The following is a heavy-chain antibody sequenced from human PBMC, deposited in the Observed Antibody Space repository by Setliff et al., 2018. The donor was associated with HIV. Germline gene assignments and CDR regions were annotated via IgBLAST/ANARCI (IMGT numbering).Heavy chain of an antibody. V-gene: IGHV4-4*07. D-gene: IGHD1-26*01. CDR1: GGSISSYY. J-gene: IGHJ4*02. Sequence: SETLSLTCTVSGGSISSYYWSWIRQPAGKGLEWIGRIFSSGSTSYNSSLKSRVTISVDTSKNQFSLKLSSVTAADTALYYCARGHGVYSGSYLAVYFDYWGQGTLVTVSS. CDR3: ARGHGVYSGSYLAVYFDY. CDR2: IFSSGST.